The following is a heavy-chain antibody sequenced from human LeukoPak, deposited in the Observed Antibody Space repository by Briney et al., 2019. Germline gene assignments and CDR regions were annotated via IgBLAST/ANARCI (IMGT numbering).Heavy chain of an antibody. J-gene: IGHJ4*02. V-gene: IGHV3-30*04. CDR3: ARDREMATDPVFFDY. CDR2: ISYDGSNK. D-gene: IGHD5-24*01. CDR1: GFTFSSYA. Sequence: LPGGSLRLSCAASGFTFSSYAMHWVRQAPGKGLEWVAVISYDGSNKYYADSVKGRFTISRDNSKNTLYLQMNSLRAEDTAVYYCARDREMATDPVFFDYWGQGTLVTVSS.